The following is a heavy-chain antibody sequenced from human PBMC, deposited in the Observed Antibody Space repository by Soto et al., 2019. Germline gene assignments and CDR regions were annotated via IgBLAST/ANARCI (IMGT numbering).Heavy chain of an antibody. CDR2: IYHSGST. D-gene: IGHD4-17*01. Sequence: PLETLSLTCAVSGGSISSGGYSWSWIRQPAGKGLEWIGFIYHSGSTNYNPSLKSRVTMSVDRSKNQFSLKLRSVTAADTAVYYCARATVTYYYFDYWGQGTLVTVSS. CDR1: GGSISSGGYS. CDR3: ARATVTYYYFDY. J-gene: IGHJ4*02. V-gene: IGHV4-30-2*01.